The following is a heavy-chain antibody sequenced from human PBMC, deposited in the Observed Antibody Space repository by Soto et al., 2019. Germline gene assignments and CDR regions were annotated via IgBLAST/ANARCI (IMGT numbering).Heavy chain of an antibody. CDR3: TIGGRGGQWLVPIDY. CDR1: GFNFSSYA. V-gene: IGHV3-64*01. Sequence: GGPKRHSCAASGFNFSSYAMHLVRQTPGKGLEYVSAISSNGGSTYYAISVKGRFTISRDNSKNTLYLQMGSLRAEDMAVYYCTIGGRGGQWLVPIDYWGQGALVTVSS. J-gene: IGHJ4*02. CDR2: ISSNGGST. D-gene: IGHD6-19*01.